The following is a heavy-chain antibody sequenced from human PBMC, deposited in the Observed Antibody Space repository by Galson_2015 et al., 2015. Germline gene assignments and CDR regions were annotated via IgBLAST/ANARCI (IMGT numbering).Heavy chain of an antibody. V-gene: IGHV1-46*01. CDR1: GYTFTSYY. Sequence: SVKVSCKASGYTFTSYYMHWVRQAPGQGLEWMGIINPSGGSTSYAQKFQGRVTMTRDTSTSTVYMELSSLRSEDTAVYYCARDGYYDFWSGYYSGNYYYYYMDVWGKGTKVTVSS. CDR3: ARDGYYDFWSGYYSGNYYYYYMDV. D-gene: IGHD3-3*01. J-gene: IGHJ6*03. CDR2: INPSGGST.